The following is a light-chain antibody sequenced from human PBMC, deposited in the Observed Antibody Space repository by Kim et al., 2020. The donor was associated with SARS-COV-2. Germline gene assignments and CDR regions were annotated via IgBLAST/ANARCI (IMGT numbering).Light chain of an antibody. J-gene: IGKJ2*03. V-gene: IGKV4-1*01. CDR1: QTVLYNSNNKNY. CDR3: QQYYSTQPS. CDR2: WAS. Sequence: DIVMTQSPDSLAVSLVERATLNCKSSQTVLYNSNNKNYLAWYQQKPGQAPKLLIYWASIRESGVSDRFSGSGSETDFTLTISSLQAEDVAVYYCQQYYSTQPSLGQGTKLE.